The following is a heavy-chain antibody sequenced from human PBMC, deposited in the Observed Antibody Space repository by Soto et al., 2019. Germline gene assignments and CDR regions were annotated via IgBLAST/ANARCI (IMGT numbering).Heavy chain of an antibody. CDR2: ISDDGDST. D-gene: IGHD2-2*01. J-gene: IGHJ6*02. V-gene: IGHV3-23*01. CDR3: AKSLSTAVNYGLDV. CDR1: GFTFSDNA. Sequence: GSLRLSCGASGFTFSDNATTWVRQAPGKGLEWVSSISDDGDSTYYADSVKGRFAVSRDNSKNTLFLHMNSLGAEDTAVYYCAKSLSTAVNYGLDVWGQGTSVTVSS.